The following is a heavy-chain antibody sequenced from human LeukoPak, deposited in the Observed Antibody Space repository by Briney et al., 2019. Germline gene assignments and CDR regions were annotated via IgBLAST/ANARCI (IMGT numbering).Heavy chain of an antibody. D-gene: IGHD2-21*01. V-gene: IGHV3-33*01. Sequence: SLRLTCAASGFTFSSYGMHWVRQAPGKGLEWVAVIWSGGSNKYYADSVKGRFTISKDNSKNTVYLQMNSLRVEVMAMYCCATDICSDSFDYLGQGTLGT. CDR3: ATDICSDSFDY. CDR2: IWSGGSNK. CDR1: GFTFSSYG. J-gene: IGHJ4*01.